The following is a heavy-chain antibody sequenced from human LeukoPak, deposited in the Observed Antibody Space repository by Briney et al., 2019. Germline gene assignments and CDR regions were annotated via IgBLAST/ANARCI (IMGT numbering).Heavy chain of an antibody. CDR1: GFTFDDYA. D-gene: IGHD6-19*01. CDR3: AKDRGSGWPDAFDI. Sequence: GRSLRLSCAASGFTFDDYAMHWVRQAPGKGLERVSGISWNSGSIGYADSVKGRFTISRDNAKNSLYLQMNSLRAEDTALYYCAKDRGSGWPDAFDIWGQGTMVTVSS. CDR2: ISWNSGSI. V-gene: IGHV3-9*01. J-gene: IGHJ3*02.